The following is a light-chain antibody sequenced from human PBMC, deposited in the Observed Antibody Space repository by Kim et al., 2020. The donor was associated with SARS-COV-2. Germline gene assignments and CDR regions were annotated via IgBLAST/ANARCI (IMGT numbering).Light chain of an antibody. CDR2: GAS. Sequence: SPGERASLYGRASHSVSSRYVAWYQQKPGQAPRLLIDGASSRATGIPDRFSGSGSGTDFTLTISRLEPEDFAVYYCQQYGSSPMYTSGQGTRLEI. CDR1: HSVSSRY. J-gene: IGKJ2*01. CDR3: QQYGSSPMYT. V-gene: IGKV3-20*01.